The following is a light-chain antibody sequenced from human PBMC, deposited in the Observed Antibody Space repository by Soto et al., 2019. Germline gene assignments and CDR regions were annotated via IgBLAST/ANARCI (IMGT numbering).Light chain of an antibody. J-gene: IGLJ3*02. CDR1: SGSIASNY. Sequence: NFMLTQPHSGSESPGKTVTISFTRSSGSIASNYVQWYQQRPGSAPTLIIFEDYQRRSGVPDRFTGSIDRSSNSASLTISGLKTEDEAGYYCQSYDNTNPMVFGGGTKLTVL. CDR3: QSYDNTNPMV. V-gene: IGLV6-57*04. CDR2: EDY.